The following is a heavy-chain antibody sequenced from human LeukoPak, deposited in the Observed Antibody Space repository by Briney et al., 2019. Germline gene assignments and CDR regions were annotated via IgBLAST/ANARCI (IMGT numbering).Heavy chain of an antibody. V-gene: IGHV1-69*13. D-gene: IGHD3-22*01. J-gene: IGHJ4*02. Sequence: GASVKVSYKASGGTFSSYAISWVRQAPGQGVEWMGGIIPIFGTANYAQKFQGRVTITADESTSTAYMELSSLRSEDTAVYHCASMDSSGYYQFDYWGQGTLVTVSS. CDR1: GGTFSSYA. CDR2: IIPIFGTA. CDR3: ASMDSSGYYQFDY.